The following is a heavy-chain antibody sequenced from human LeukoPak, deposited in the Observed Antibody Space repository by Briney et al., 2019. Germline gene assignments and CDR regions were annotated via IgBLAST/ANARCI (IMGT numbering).Heavy chain of an antibody. CDR2: IYSGGST. D-gene: IGHD6-13*01. Sequence: PGGSLRLSCAASGFTVSSNYMSWVRQAPGKGLEWVSVIYSGGSTYYADSVKGRFTVSRDNSKNTLYLQMNSLRAEDTAVYYCARAGRIAAAGIDYWGQGTLVTVSS. J-gene: IGHJ4*02. CDR1: GFTVSSNY. V-gene: IGHV3-66*01. CDR3: ARAGRIAAAGIDY.